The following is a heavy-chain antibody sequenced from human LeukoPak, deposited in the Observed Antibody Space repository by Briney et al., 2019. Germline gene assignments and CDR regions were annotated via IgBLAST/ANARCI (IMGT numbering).Heavy chain of an antibody. D-gene: IGHD4-17*01. Sequence: GGSLRLSCAASGFTFSSYAMTWVRQAPGKGLEWVSAISGSGGSTYYADSVKGRCTIPRDNSKNTLYLQMNSLRAEDTAVYYCAKTPSDYGDSYYYGMDVWGQGTTVTVSS. CDR2: ISGSGGST. V-gene: IGHV3-23*01. CDR1: GFTFSSYA. CDR3: AKTPSDYGDSYYYGMDV. J-gene: IGHJ6*02.